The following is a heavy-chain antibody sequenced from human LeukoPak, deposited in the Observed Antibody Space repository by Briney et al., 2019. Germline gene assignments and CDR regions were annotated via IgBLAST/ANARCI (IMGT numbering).Heavy chain of an antibody. CDR2: MNPDSGNT. V-gene: IGHV1-8*01. Sequence: GASVKVSCKAARYTFTSYDINWVRQAPGQGLEWMGWMNPDSGNTGYAQKFQGRVSMTRNTSISTAYMELGGLPSDDTAVYFCARGSHRGYCTTSNCYTVDYWGQGTLVSVSS. D-gene: IGHD2-2*02. J-gene: IGHJ4*01. CDR1: RYTFTSYD. CDR3: ARGSHRGYCTTSNCYTVDY.